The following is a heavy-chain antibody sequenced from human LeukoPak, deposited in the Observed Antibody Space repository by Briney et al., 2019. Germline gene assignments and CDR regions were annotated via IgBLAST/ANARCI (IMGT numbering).Heavy chain of an antibody. Sequence: GGSLRLSCAASGFTFSIYTMNWVRQAPGQGLEWVSIINYNGDNTYYADSVQGRFTNSRDKAKNTAYLQMNSLRAEATAIYYCAKDGHCPGALSPTQIAVAGYNDNWGQGTLVTVSS. CDR1: GFTFSIYT. CDR3: AKDGHCPGALSPTQIAVAGYNDN. V-gene: IGHV3-23*01. D-gene: IGHD6-19*01. CDR2: INYNGDNT. J-gene: IGHJ4*02.